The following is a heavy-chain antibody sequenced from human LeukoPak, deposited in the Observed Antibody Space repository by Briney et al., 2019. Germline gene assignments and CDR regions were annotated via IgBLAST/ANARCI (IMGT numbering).Heavy chain of an antibody. CDR1: GITFSSYG. CDR2: ISSTGGTT. J-gene: IGHJ6*03. Sequence: GGSLRLSCAASGITFSSYGMSWVRQAPGKGLEWVSSISSTGGTTYYADSVKGRFTISRDNSKNTLYLQMNSLRAEDTALYYCAKNGDRGAYCTGGTCYPYFYYYMDVWGKGTTVTI. V-gene: IGHV3-23*01. D-gene: IGHD2-15*01. CDR3: AKNGDRGAYCTGGTCYPYFYYYMDV.